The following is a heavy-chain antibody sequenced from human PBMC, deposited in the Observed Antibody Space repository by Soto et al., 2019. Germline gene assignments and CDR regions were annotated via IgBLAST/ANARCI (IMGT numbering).Heavy chain of an antibody. J-gene: IGHJ5*02. V-gene: IGHV7-4-1*01. CDR3: ARDIVVVPAAIQGSAYNWFDP. D-gene: IGHD2-2*02. CDR2: INTNTGNP. Sequence: GASVKVSCKASGYTFTSYAMNWVRQAPGQGLEWMGWINTNTGNPTYAQGFTRRFVFSLDTSVSTAYLQICSLKAEDTAVYYCARDIVVVPAAIQGSAYNWFDPWGQGTLVTVSS. CDR1: GYTFTSYA.